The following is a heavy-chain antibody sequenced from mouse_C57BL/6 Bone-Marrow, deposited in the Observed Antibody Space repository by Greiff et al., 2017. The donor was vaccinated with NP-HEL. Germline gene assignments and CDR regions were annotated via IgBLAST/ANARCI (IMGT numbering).Heavy chain of an antibody. D-gene: IGHD2-4*01. J-gene: IGHJ3*01. CDR3: TLYYDYDGGFAY. CDR2: LDPENGDT. CDR1: GFNIKDDY. V-gene: IGHV14-4*01. Sequence: EVQLQQSGAELVRPGASVKLSCTASGFNIKDDYMHWVKQRPEQGLEWIGWLDPENGDTEYASKFQGKATITADTSSNTAYLQLSSLTSEDTAVYYCTLYYDYDGGFAYWGQGTLVTVSA.